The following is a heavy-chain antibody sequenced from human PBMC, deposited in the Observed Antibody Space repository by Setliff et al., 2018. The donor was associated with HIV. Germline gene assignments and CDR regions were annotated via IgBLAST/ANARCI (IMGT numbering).Heavy chain of an antibody. Sequence: PSVKVSCKASGYTFTSYAMNWVRQAPGQGLEWMGWINTNTGNPTYAQGFTGRFVFSLDTSVSTAYLQISSLKAEDTAVYYCARGFSSGWTVYYYYMDVWGKGTTVTVSS. J-gene: IGHJ6*03. CDR2: INTNTGNP. V-gene: IGHV7-4-1*02. D-gene: IGHD6-19*01. CDR3: ARGFSSGWTVYYYYMDV. CDR1: GYTFTSYA.